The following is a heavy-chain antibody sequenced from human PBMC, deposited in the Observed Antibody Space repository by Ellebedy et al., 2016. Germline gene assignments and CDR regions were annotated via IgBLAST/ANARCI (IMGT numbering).Heavy chain of an antibody. V-gene: IGHV5-51*01. D-gene: IGHD3-10*01. J-gene: IGHJ4*02. CDR1: GYTFSSYW. CDR2: MLPGDSDT. CDR3: ARRGLVIFRGVVFLPDKAYFDH. Sequence: GESLKISCEVSGYTFSSYWIGWVRQMPGKGLEWMGIMLPGDSDTRYNPAFQGQVTISADRATSTAFLEWSRLKTSDTAIYYCARRGLVIFRGVVFLPDKAYFDHWGQGTLVTVSS.